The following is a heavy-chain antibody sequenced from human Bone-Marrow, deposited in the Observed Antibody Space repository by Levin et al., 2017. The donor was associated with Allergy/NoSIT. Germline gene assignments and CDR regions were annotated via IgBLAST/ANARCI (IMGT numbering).Heavy chain of an antibody. Sequence: PSETLSLTCTVSGGSINSSPYYWGWIRQPPGKGLQWIGNIYYSGSTYYNSSLKSRLTISIDTSKNQFSLKLTSVTAADTAVYYCARLNSGYDLGGIDYWGQGTLVTVSS. J-gene: IGHJ4*02. D-gene: IGHD5-12*01. CDR1: GGSINSSPYY. CDR2: IYYSGST. CDR3: ARLNSGYDLGGIDY. V-gene: IGHV4-39*01.